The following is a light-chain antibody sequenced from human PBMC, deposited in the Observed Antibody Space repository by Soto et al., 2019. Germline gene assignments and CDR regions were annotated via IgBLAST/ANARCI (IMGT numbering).Light chain of an antibody. CDR2: EVS. Sequence: QSALTQPASVSGSPGQSITISCTGTSSDVGGYNYVSWYQQHPGKAPKLMISEVSNRPSGVSNRFSGSKSGNTASLTISGLQAEDEADYYCSSFTHSSTLVFGGGTQLTAL. CDR3: SSFTHSSTLV. J-gene: IGLJ2*01. V-gene: IGLV2-14*01. CDR1: SSDVGGYNY.